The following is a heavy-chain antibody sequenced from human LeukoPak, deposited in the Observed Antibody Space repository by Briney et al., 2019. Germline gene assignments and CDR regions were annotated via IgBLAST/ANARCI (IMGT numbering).Heavy chain of an antibody. CDR3: ARAPEYGLYYFDY. J-gene: IGHJ4*02. CDR2: IYYSGST. CDR1: GGSFSGYY. Sequence: SETLSLTCAVYGGSFSGYYWSWIRQPPGKGPEWIGNIYYSGSTYYNPSLKSRVSISVDTSKNQFSLKLTSVTAADTAVYYCARAPEYGLYYFDYWGQGTLVTVSS. V-gene: IGHV4-34*01. D-gene: IGHD1-14*01.